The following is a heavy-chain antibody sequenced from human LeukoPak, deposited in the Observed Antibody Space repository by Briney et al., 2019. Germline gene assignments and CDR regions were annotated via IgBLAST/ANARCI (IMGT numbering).Heavy chain of an antibody. V-gene: IGHV1-18*04. CDR3: ARVVPAASNFDY. Sequence: ASVKVSCKASGYTFTGYYMHWVRQAPGQGLEWMGWISAYNANTNYAQKLQGRVTMTTDTSTSTAYMELRSLRSDDTAVYYCARVVPAASNFDYWGQGTLVTVSS. CDR2: ISAYNANT. D-gene: IGHD2-2*01. CDR1: GYTFTGYY. J-gene: IGHJ4*02.